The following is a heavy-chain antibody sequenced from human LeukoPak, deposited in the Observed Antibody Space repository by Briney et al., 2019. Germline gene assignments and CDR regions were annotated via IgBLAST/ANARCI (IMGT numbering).Heavy chain of an antibody. CDR1: GGSISSYY. V-gene: IGHV4-59*01. CDR3: ARILCGGDCYWGPDAFDI. Sequence: PSETLSLTCTVSGGSISSYYWSWIRQPPGKGLEWIGYIYYSGSTNYNPSLKSRVTISVDTSKNQFSLKLSSVTAADTAVYYCARILCGGDCYWGPDAFDIWGQGTMVTVSS. CDR2: IYYSGST. D-gene: IGHD2-21*02. J-gene: IGHJ3*02.